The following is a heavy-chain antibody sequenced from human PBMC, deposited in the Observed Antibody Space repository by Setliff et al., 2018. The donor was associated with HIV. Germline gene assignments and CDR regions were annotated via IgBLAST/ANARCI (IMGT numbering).Heavy chain of an antibody. CDR1: GGSISSSSYY. CDR3: ASWGAGSNSGFDY. J-gene: IGHJ4*02. V-gene: IGHV4-39*07. Sequence: ETLSLTCTVSGGSISSSSYYWGWIRQPPGKGLEWIGSFYYSGNTYYNPSLKSRVTISVDTFKSQFSLKLRSVNAADTAVYYCASWGAGSNSGFDYWGRGTLVTVSS. CDR2: FYYSGNT. D-gene: IGHD3-16*01.